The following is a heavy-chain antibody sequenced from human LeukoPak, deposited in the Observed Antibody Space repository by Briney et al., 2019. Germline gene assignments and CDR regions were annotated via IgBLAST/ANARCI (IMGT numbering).Heavy chain of an antibody. Sequence: PSETLSLTCTVSGGSISSYYWSWIRQPPGKGLEWIGYIYYSGSTNYNPSLKNRVTIPVDTSKNQFSLKLSSVTAADTAVYYCARGPPGGQFDPWGQGTLVTVSS. J-gene: IGHJ5*02. V-gene: IGHV4-59*01. D-gene: IGHD3-10*01. CDR3: ARGPPGGQFDP. CDR2: IYYSGST. CDR1: GGSISSYY.